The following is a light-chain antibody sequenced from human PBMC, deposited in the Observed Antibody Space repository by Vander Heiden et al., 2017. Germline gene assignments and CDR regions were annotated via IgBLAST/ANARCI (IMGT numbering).Light chain of an antibody. V-gene: IGLV7-43*01. CDR2: STS. Sequence: QTVVTQEPSLTVSPGGTVTLTCASSTGAVTSGYYPNWFQQKSGQPPRALIYSTSNKYSWTPDRFSGSLLGGKAALTLSGVQPEDEAEYYCLVYYGGARVFGGWTKLTVL. CDR3: LVYYGGARV. CDR1: TGAVTSGYY. J-gene: IGLJ2*01.